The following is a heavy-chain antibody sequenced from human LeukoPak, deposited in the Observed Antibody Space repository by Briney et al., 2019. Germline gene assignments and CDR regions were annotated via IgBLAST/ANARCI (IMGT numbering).Heavy chain of an antibody. CDR1: GYTFTSYY. Sequence: ASVKASCKPSGYTFTSYYMHWVRQAPGQGLEWMGIINPSAGSTSYAQTIQGRVTMTRDMFTSTVYVEVRSLRSDDTAVYYGAREESIGSYQFLHDYWGQGTLATVSS. D-gene: IGHD1-26*01. V-gene: IGHV1-46*01. CDR3: AREESIGSYQFLHDY. CDR2: INPSAGST. J-gene: IGHJ4*02.